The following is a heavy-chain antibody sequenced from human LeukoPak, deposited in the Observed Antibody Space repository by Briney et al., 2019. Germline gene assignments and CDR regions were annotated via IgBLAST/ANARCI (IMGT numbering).Heavy chain of an antibody. CDR3: ARARYRGSSGYFQH. D-gene: IGHD1-26*01. CDR2: IYYSGST. Sequence: SETLSLTCTVSGGSISSSSYYWGWIRQPPGKGLEWIGSIYYSGSTNYNPSLKSRVTMSVDTSKNQFSLKLSSVTAADTAVYYCARARYRGSSGYFQHWGQGTLVTVS. CDR1: GGSISSSSYY. V-gene: IGHV4-39*07. J-gene: IGHJ1*01.